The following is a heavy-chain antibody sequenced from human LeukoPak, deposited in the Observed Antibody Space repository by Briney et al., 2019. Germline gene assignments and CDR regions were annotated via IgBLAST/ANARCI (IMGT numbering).Heavy chain of an antibody. CDR1: GFTFNSYS. CDR3: AKVQSDIVGAMFFSFDV. D-gene: IGHD1-26*01. J-gene: IGHJ3*01. V-gene: IGHV3-21*06. CDR2: IIGSGSEM. Sequence: GGSLRLSCGGSGFTFNSYSMNWVRQAPGKGLEWVASIIGSGSEMFYADSLKGRFTISRDNFKNSLYLQMNSLRVEDTAVYYCAKVQSDIVGAMFFSFDVWGQGTMVSVSS.